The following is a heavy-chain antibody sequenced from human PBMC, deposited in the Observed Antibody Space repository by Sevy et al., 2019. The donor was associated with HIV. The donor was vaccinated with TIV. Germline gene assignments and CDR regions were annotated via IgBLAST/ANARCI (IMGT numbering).Heavy chain of an antibody. Sequence: GGSLRLSCAASGFTFSSYAMHWVRQAPGKGLEWVAVISYDGSNKYYADSVKGRFTISRDNSKNTRYLQMNSLRAEDTAVYYCARARFGNKGYFDYWGQGTLVTVSS. V-gene: IGHV3-30-3*01. CDR2: ISYDGSNK. CDR1: GFTFSSYA. CDR3: ARARFGNKGYFDY. J-gene: IGHJ4*02. D-gene: IGHD3-10*01.